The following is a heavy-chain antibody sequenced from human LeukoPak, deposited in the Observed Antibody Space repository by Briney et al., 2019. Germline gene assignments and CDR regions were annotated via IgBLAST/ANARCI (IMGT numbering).Heavy chain of an antibody. CDR3: AREIYGSGSYYVQNWFDP. CDR2: IYYSGST. V-gene: IGHV4-39*07. Sequence: SETLSLTCTVSGGSISSSSYYWGWIRQPPGKGLEWIGSIYYSGSTYYNPSLKSRVTISVDTSKNQFSLKLTSVTAADTAVYYCAREIYGSGSYYVQNWFDPWGQGTLVTVSS. D-gene: IGHD3-10*01. J-gene: IGHJ5*02. CDR1: GGSISSSSYY.